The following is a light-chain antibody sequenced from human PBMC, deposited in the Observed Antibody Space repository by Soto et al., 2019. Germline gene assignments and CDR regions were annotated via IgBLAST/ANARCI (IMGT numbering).Light chain of an antibody. J-gene: IGKJ3*01. CDR3: QQRSNWPPCT. V-gene: IGKV3-11*01. CDR1: QSVSSY. CDR2: DAS. Sequence: ELVLTQSPATLSLSPGERATLSCRASQSVSSYLAWYQQKPGQAPRLRIYDASNRATGIPARFSGSGSGTDFNLTLSCLEPDDFAVDYGQQRSNWPPCTFGPGNKGDIQ.